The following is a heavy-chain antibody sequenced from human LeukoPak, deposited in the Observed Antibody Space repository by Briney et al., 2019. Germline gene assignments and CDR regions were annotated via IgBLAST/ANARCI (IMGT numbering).Heavy chain of an antibody. J-gene: IGHJ5*02. D-gene: IGHD1-1*01. V-gene: IGHV3-23*01. CDR1: GFIFSNYA. CDR2: VTGGATDT. Sequence: GGSLRLSCAASGFIFSNYAMTWVRQAPGKGLEWVSTVTGGATDTYYADSVKGRFTISRDNSRNTLYLQMNSLRVEDTAVYYCASRGTTGSWGQGTLVAVSS. CDR3: ASRGTTGS.